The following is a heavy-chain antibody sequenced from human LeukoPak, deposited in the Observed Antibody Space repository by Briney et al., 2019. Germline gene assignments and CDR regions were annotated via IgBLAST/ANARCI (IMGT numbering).Heavy chain of an antibody. CDR1: GFTVSSNY. J-gene: IGHJ6*02. D-gene: IGHD4-17*01. CDR3: ARDLESVRLDV. V-gene: IGHV3-33*08. Sequence: GGSLRLSCAASGFTVSSNYMSWVRQAPGKGLEWVAVIWYDGSNKYYADSVKGRFTISRDNSKNTLYLQMNSLRAEDTAVYYCARDLESVRLDVWGQGTTVTVSS. CDR2: IWYDGSNK.